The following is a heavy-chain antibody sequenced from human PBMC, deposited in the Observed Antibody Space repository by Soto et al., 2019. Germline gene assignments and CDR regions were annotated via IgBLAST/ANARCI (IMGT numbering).Heavy chain of an antibody. J-gene: IGHJ3*02. CDR3: AKSITMIVVVITGDAFDI. V-gene: IGHV3-23*01. Sequence: EVQLLESGGGLVQPGGSLRLSCAASGFTFSSYAMSWVRQAPGKGLEWVSAISGSGGSTYYADSVKGRFTISRDNSKNTLYLQMNSLRDEDTAVYYCAKSITMIVVVITGDAFDIWGQGTMVTVSS. D-gene: IGHD3-22*01. CDR2: ISGSGGST. CDR1: GFTFSSYA.